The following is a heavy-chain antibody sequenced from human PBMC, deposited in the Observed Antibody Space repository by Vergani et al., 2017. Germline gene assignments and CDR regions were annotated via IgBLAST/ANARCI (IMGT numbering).Heavy chain of an antibody. CDR3: I. CDR2: FDPEDGET. J-gene: IGHJ3*02. Sequence: QVQLVQSGAEVKKPGASVKVSCKVSGYTLTELSMHWVRQAPGKGLEWMGGFDPEDGETIYAQKFQGRVTMTEDTAVYYCAKLPVYVDTAMEFDAFDIWGQGTMVTVSS. D-gene: IGHD5-18*01. CDR1: GYTLTELS. V-gene: IGHV1-24*01.